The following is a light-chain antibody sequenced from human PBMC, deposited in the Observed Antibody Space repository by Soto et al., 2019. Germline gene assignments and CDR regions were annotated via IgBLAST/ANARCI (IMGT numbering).Light chain of an antibody. Sequence: DIQMTQSPSTLSASVGDRVTITCRASQSISSWLAWYQQKPGKAPKLLIYKASTLESGVPTRFSGSGSGTESTLTISSLHADYFATYYRQHYNWYWTFGQGTKVEIK. V-gene: IGKV1-5*03. CDR2: KAS. CDR1: QSISSW. CDR3: QHYNWYWT. J-gene: IGKJ1*01.